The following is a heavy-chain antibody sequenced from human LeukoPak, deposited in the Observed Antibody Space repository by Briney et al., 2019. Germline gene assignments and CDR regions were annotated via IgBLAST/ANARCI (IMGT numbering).Heavy chain of an antibody. CDR1: GYTFTSHY. Sequence: GASVKVSCRTSGYTFTSHYIHWVRQAPGQGLEWMGVINPSGGSTTYAQKFQGRVTMTRDMSTSTMYMELGSLRSEDTAVYYCARVVTVTTPSSGWFDPWGQGTLVTVSS. CDR2: INPSGGST. CDR3: ARVVTVTTPSSGWFDP. D-gene: IGHD4-17*01. V-gene: IGHV1-46*01. J-gene: IGHJ5*02.